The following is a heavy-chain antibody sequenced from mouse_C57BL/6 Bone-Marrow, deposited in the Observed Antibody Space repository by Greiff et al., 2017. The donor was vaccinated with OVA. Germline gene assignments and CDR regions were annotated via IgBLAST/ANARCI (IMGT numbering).Heavy chain of an antibody. CDR1: GFNIKDDY. D-gene: IGHD1-1*01. CDR2: IDPEDGET. CDR3: ARDYYGPYWYFDV. J-gene: IGHJ1*03. V-gene: IGHV14-2*01. Sequence: VQLQQSGAELVRPGASVKLSCTASGFNIKDDYVHWVKQRTEQGLEWIGRIDPEDGETKYAPKFQGKATITADTSSNTAYLQLSSLTSEDTAVYYCARDYYGPYWYFDVWGTGTTVTVSS.